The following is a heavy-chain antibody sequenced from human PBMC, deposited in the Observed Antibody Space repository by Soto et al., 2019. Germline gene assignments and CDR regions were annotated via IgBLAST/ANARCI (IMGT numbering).Heavy chain of an antibody. CDR1: GCSISSGGYY. D-gene: IGHD2-15*01. Sequence: TLSLTCTVSGCSISSGGYYWSWIRQHPGKGLEWIGYIYYSGSTYYNPSLKSRVTISVDTSKNQFSLKLSSVTAADTAVYYCARVGDCSGGSCYRGGFDHWGQGTLVTVSS. J-gene: IGHJ5*02. V-gene: IGHV4-31*03. CDR3: ARVGDCSGGSCYRGGFDH. CDR2: IYYSGST.